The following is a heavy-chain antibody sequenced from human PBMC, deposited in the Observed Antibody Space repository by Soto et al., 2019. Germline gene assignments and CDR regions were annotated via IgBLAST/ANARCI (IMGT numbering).Heavy chain of an antibody. CDR1: FGSISSGDYY. Sequence: TLSLPCTGSFGSISSGDYYWIWIRQPPGKGLEWIGYIYYSGSTYYNPSLKSRVTISVDTSKNQFSLKLSSVTAAATAVYYCARTYGAGAGDYYGMDVWGQGTTVTVSS. CDR3: ARTYGAGAGDYYGMDV. J-gene: IGHJ6*02. D-gene: IGHD4-17*01. CDR2: IYYSGST. V-gene: IGHV4-30-4*01.